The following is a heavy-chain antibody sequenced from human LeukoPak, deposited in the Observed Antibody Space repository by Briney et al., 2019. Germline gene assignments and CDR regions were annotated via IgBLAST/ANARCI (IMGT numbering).Heavy chain of an antibody. V-gene: IGHV2-70*11. CDR1: GFSLSTSGMC. CDR3: ARHYYGSGSFDY. D-gene: IGHD3-10*01. CDR2: IDWDDDK. J-gene: IGHJ4*02. Sequence: SGPTLVNPTQTLTLTCTFSGFSLSTSGMCVTWIRQPPGKALEWLARIDWDDDKYYSTSLKTRLTISKDTSKNQVVLTMTNVDPVDTATYFCARHYYGSGSFDYWGQGTLVTVSS.